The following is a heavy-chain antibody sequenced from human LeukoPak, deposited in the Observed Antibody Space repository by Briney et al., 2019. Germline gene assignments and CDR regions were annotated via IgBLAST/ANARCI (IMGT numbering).Heavy chain of an antibody. CDR3: ARMIGDDAFDI. CDR1: GGAISRSTYY. D-gene: IGHD3-22*01. Sequence: SETLSLTCTVSGGAISRSTYYWGWIRQSTGKGLEWIGSIYYSVTTYYNPSLKSRVTISVDTSRNQFSLKLSSVTATDTAVYYCARMIGDDAFDIWGQGTMVTVSS. J-gene: IGHJ3*02. CDR2: IYYSVTT. V-gene: IGHV4-39*01.